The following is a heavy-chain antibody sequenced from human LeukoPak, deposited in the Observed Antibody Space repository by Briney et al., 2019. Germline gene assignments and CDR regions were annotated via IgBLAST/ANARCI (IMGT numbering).Heavy chain of an antibody. CDR3: ARHLEKLRFLEWSYPGY. CDR1: GGSISSNS. CDR2: MYYRGST. J-gene: IGHJ4*02. Sequence: PSETLSLTCTVSGGSISSNSWNWIRQPPGRGLEWIGFMYYRGSTNFNPSLRSRVTMSVDTSKNQFSLKLSSVTAADTAVYYCARHLEKLRFLEWSYPGYWGQGTLVTVSS. V-gene: IGHV4-59*08. D-gene: IGHD3-3*01.